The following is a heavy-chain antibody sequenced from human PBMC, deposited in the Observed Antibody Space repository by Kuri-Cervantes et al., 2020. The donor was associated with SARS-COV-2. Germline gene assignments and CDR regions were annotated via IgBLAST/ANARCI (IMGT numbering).Heavy chain of an antibody. CDR3: AKRLLLWFGEQDWYFDL. CDR2: IYSGGSST. Sequence: GGSLRLSCAASGFTFSSYAMSWVRQAPGKGLEWVSVIYSGGSSTYYADSVKGRFTISRDNSKNTLYLQMNSLRAEDTAVYYCAKRLLLWFGEQDWYFDLWGRGTLVTVSP. J-gene: IGHJ2*01. V-gene: IGHV3-23*03. D-gene: IGHD3-10*01. CDR1: GFTFSSYA.